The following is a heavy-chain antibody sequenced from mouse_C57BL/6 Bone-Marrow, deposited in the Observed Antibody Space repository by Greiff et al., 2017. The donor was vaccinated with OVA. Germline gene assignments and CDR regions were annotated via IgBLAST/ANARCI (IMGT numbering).Heavy chain of an antibody. Sequence: DVQLVESGGGLVQPGGSLKLSCAASGFTFSDYYMYWVRQTPEKRLEWVAYISNGGGSTYYPDTVKGRFTISRDNAKNTLYLQMSRLKSEDTAMYYCARGRLSLFDYWGQGTTLTVSS. CDR3: ARGRLSLFDY. D-gene: IGHD3-2*02. V-gene: IGHV5-12*01. J-gene: IGHJ2*01. CDR1: GFTFSDYY. CDR2: ISNGGGST.